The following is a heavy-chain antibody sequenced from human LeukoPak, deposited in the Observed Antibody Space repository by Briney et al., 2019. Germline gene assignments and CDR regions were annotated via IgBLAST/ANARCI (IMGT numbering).Heavy chain of an antibody. CDR1: GGSFSGNY. V-gene: IGHV4-34*01. J-gene: IGHJ4*02. Sequence: SETLSLTCVVYGGSFSGNYWSWIRQPPGKGLEWIGEINNSGSTNYNPSLKGRVTISVDTSKNQFSLKVSSVTAADTAVYYCARGYNRGSYYNYWGQGTLVTVSS. D-gene: IGHD1-26*01. CDR2: INNSGST. CDR3: ARGYNRGSYYNY.